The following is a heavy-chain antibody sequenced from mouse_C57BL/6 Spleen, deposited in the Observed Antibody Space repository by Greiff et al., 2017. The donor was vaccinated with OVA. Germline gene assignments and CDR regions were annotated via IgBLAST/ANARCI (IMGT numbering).Heavy chain of an antibody. J-gene: IGHJ4*01. CDR3: AKPIGSSYYYAMDY. D-gene: IGHD1-1*01. Sequence: VQLQGPGPELVKPGASVKISCKASGYAFSSSWMNGVKQRPGRGLGWIGRIYPGDGDTNYNGKFKGKATLTADKSSSTAYMQLSSLTSEDSAVYFCAKPIGSSYYYAMDYWGQGTSVTVSS. V-gene: IGHV1-82*01. CDR2: IYPGDGDT. CDR1: GYAFSSSW.